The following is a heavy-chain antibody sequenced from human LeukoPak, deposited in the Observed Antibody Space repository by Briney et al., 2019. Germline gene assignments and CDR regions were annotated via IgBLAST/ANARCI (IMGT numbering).Heavy chain of an antibody. Sequence: PGGSLRLSCAASGFTFSSYVMSWVRQAPGKGLEWVSAISGSGGSTYYADSVKGRFTISRDNSKNTLYLQMNSLRAEDTAVYYCATSSGYDSPPRDYWGQGTLVTVSS. CDR3: ATSSGYDSPPRDY. J-gene: IGHJ4*02. CDR2: ISGSGGST. CDR1: GFTFSSYV. V-gene: IGHV3-23*01. D-gene: IGHD5-12*01.